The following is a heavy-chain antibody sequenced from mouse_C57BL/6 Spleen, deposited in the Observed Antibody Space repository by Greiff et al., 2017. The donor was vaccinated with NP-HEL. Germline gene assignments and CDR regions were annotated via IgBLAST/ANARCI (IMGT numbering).Heavy chain of an antibody. CDR3: AKLGPVYWYFDV. D-gene: IGHD4-1*01. V-gene: IGHV1-19*01. Sequence: EVQLQQSGPVLVKPGASVKMSCKASGYTFTDYYMNWVKQSPGKSLEWIGVINPYNGGTSYNQKFKGKATLTVDKSSSTAYMELNSLTAEDSAVYYCAKLGPVYWYFDVWGTGTTVTVSS. CDR2: INPYNGGT. CDR1: GYTFTDYY. J-gene: IGHJ1*03.